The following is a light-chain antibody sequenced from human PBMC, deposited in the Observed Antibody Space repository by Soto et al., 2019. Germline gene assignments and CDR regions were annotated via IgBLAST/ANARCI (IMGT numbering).Light chain of an antibody. Sequence: DIVLTQSQGTLSLSPGQRATLSCRASQNVNNNYLAWYQQKPGQAPRLLIRGASSRATGLPDRFSGSGSGTAFTLAISRLEPEDVAVYYCQQYGSSPGTFGQGTKLEIK. V-gene: IGKV3-20*01. J-gene: IGKJ2*01. CDR2: GAS. CDR3: QQYGSSPGT. CDR1: QNVNNNY.